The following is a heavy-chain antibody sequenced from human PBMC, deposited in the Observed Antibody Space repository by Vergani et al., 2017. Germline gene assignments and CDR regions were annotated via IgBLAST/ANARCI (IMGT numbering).Heavy chain of an antibody. CDR2: ISACNGNT. CDR3: AREPTYSSSWWGVRGLTTMWFDP. CDR1: GYTFTSYG. Sequence: QVQLVQSGAEVKKPGASVRVSCKASGYTFTSYGISWVRQAPGQGLEWMGGISACNGNTNYSQKLQGRFTMTTDTSTSTAYMELRSLRSDDTAVYYCAREPTYSSSWWGVRGLTTMWFDPWGQGTLVTVSS. D-gene: IGHD6-13*01. J-gene: IGHJ5*02. V-gene: IGHV1-18*01.